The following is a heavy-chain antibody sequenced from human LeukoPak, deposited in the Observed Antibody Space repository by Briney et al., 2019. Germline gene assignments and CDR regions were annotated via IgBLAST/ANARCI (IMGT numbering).Heavy chain of an antibody. CDR3: ARGWGPGFDP. Sequence: EASVKVSCKASGYPFTSFEINWVRQATGEGLEWMGWMKPDSGNSAFAQKFRDRVTLSSNSSINTAYMEVSSLGSDDTAVYYCARGWGPGFDPWGQGTLVTVSS. V-gene: IGHV1-8*01. J-gene: IGHJ5*02. D-gene: IGHD3-16*01. CDR1: GYPFTSFE. CDR2: MKPDSGNS.